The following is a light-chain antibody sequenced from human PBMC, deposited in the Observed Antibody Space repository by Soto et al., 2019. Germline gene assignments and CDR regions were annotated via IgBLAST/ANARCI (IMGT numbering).Light chain of an antibody. Sequence: QSVLTQPPSASGTPGQRVTLSCSGSSSSIGSNYVYWYQQFPGTAPKLLIKSNNQRPSGVPDRFSGSKSGTSASLAISGLRSQDEADYYCATWDDSLSGRVFGGGTKLTVL. CDR2: SNN. CDR1: SSSIGSNY. V-gene: IGLV1-47*02. CDR3: ATWDDSLSGRV. J-gene: IGLJ3*02.